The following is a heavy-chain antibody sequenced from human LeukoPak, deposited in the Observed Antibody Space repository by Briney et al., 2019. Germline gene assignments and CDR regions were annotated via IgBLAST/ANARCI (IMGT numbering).Heavy chain of an antibody. J-gene: IGHJ4*02. Sequence: SETLSLTCTLSGDSLNGSHWRWIRQPPRNGLAWIGAINQSGGTHYNPALWSRLTISIDTSKNKFSLQLTSVTAADTGVYFCARVSDIMISFGGAISYFDYWGQGALVTVSS. CDR3: ARVSDIMISFGGAISYFDY. V-gene: IGHV4-34*01. CDR1: GDSLNGSH. D-gene: IGHD3-16*02. CDR2: INQSGGT.